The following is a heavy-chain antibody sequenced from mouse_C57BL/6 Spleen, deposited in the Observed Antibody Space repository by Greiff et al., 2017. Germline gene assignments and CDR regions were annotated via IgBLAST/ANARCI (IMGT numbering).Heavy chain of an antibody. Sequence: QVQLQQPGAELVKPGASVKLSCKASGYTFTSYWMHWVKQRPGQGLEWIGMIHPNSGSTNYNEKFKSKATLTVDKSYSTAYMQLSSLTSEYYAIYYCARSGLGSSYWYFDVWGTGTTVTVSS. V-gene: IGHV1-64*01. CDR3: ARSGLGSSYWYFDV. CDR1: GYTFTSYW. D-gene: IGHD1-1*01. J-gene: IGHJ1*03. CDR2: IHPNSGST.